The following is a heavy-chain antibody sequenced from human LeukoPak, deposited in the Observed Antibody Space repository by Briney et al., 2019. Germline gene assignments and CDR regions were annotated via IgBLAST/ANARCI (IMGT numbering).Heavy chain of an antibody. CDR1: GGSFSGYY. J-gene: IGHJ6*03. CDR2: INHSGST. Sequence: PSETLSLTCAVYGGSFSGYYWSWIRQPPGKGLEWIGEINHSGSTEYNPSLKSRVTISVDTFKNQFSLNLSSVTAADTAVYYCARGGRDDYNYSHYYYYYVDVWGKGTTVTVSS. V-gene: IGHV4-34*01. D-gene: IGHD5-24*01. CDR3: ARGGRDDYNYSHYYYYYVDV.